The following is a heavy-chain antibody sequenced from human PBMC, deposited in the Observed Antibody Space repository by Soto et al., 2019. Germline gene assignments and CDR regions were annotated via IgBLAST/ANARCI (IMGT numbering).Heavy chain of an antibody. Sequence: QVHLVQSGAEVKKPGASVKVSCKASGYTFTSYGITGVRQAPGQGLEWMGWISAHNGNTDYAQKLQGRVIVTRDTPTSTAYMELRSLRSDDTAVYYCARGRYGDYWGQGALVTVSS. D-gene: IGHD1-1*01. J-gene: IGHJ4*02. CDR2: ISAHNGNT. CDR1: GYTFTSYG. CDR3: ARGRYGDY. V-gene: IGHV1-18*01.